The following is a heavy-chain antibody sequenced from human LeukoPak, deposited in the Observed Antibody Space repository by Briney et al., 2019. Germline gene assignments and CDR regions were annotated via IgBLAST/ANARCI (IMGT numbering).Heavy chain of an antibody. CDR1: GGSMTSFY. Sequence: PSETLSLTCTVSGGSMTSFYWSWIRQPPGKELEWIGYIYYSGSTNYNPALKSRVTISVDTAKGHFPLKLNSVTAADRAIYFCARGGYYFDSWGQGTLVSVSS. V-gene: IGHV4-59*01. J-gene: IGHJ4*02. CDR3: ARGGYYFDS. CDR2: IYYSGST.